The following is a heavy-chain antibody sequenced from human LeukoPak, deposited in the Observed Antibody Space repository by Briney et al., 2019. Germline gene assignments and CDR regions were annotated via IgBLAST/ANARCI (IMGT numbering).Heavy chain of an antibody. V-gene: IGHV3-21*01. CDR1: GFTFSSYS. D-gene: IGHD3-10*01. CDR3: ARDDGSGSYFLFDY. J-gene: IGHJ4*02. CDR2: ISSSSGYI. Sequence: GGSLRLSCAASGFTFSSYSMNWVRQAPGKGLEWVSSISSSSGYIYYADSVKGRFTISRDNAKNSLYLQMNSLRAEDTAVYYCARDDGSGSYFLFDYWGQGTLVTVSS.